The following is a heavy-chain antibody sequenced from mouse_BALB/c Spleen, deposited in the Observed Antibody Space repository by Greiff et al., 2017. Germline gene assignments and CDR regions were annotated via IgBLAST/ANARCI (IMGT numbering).Heavy chain of an antibody. J-gene: IGHJ1*01. Sequence: VQLKESGPDLVKPSQSLSLTCTVTGYSITSGYSWHWIRQFPGNKLEWMGYIHYSGSTNYIPSLKSRISITRDTFKNQFFLQLNFVTTEDTATYYCAREAGTSWYFDVWGAGTTVTVSS. V-gene: IGHV3-1*02. CDR3: AREAGTSWYFDV. CDR2: IHYSGST. D-gene: IGHD3-3*01. CDR1: GYSITSGYS.